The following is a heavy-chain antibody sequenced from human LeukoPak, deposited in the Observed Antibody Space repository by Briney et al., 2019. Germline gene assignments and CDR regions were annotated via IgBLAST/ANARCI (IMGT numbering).Heavy chain of an antibody. J-gene: IGHJ4*02. CDR1: GGSISSHY. V-gene: IGHV4-59*11. D-gene: IGHD5-24*01. CDR2: IYHTGST. Sequence: PSETLSLTFTVSGGSISSHYWSWIRQPPGKGLEWIAYIYHTGSTNYNPSLKSRVTISVDTSKNQFSLKLSSVTAADTAVYYCARTNVEMATTFDYWGQGTLVTVSS. CDR3: ARTNVEMATTFDY.